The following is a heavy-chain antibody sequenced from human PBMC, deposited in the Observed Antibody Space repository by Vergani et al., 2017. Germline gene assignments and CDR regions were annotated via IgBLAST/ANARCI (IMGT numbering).Heavy chain of an antibody. D-gene: IGHD1-14*01. CDR3: ARDRDNLDY. V-gene: IGHV1-3*01. CDR2: INACNGNT. Sequence: QVQLVQSGAEVKKPGASVKVSCKASGYTFTSYAMHWVGKAPGQRLEWMGWINACNGNTKYSQKFQGRVTITRDTSASTAYMELSSLRSEDTAVYYCARDRDNLDYWGQGTLVTVSS. J-gene: IGHJ4*02. CDR1: GYTFTSYA.